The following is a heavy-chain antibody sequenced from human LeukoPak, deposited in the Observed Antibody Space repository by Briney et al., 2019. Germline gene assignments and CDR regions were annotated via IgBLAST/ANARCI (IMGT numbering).Heavy chain of an antibody. CDR3: AKDGTKTPRAFDY. J-gene: IGHJ4*02. D-gene: IGHD2-2*01. Sequence: GGSLRLSCAASGFSFGDFGMSWVRQAPGKGLEWVSAISGSGGSTYYADSVKGRFTVSRDNSKNTLYLQMNSLRAEDTAVYYCAKDGTKTPRAFDYWGQGTLVTVSS. CDR1: GFSFGDFG. V-gene: IGHV3-23*01. CDR2: ISGSGGST.